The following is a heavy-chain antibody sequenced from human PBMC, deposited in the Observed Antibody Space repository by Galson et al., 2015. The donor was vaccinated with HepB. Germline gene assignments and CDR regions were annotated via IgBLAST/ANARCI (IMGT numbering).Heavy chain of an antibody. J-gene: IGHJ6*02. CDR1: GFTFSSYA. CDR2: ISGSGGST. D-gene: IGHD3-16*01. Sequence: SLRLSCAASGFTFSSYAMSWVRQAPGKGLEWVSAISGSGGSTYYADSVKGRFTISRDNSKNTLFLQMNSLRAEDTALYYCAREGAGGGMAVWGQGTTVTVSS. V-gene: IGHV3-23*01. CDR3: AREGAGGGMAV.